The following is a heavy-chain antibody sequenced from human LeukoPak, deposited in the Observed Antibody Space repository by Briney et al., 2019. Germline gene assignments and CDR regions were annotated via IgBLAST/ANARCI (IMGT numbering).Heavy chain of an antibody. CDR2: ISYDGSNK. V-gene: IGHV3-30*18. CDR3: AKSPYGDCVLDAFDI. J-gene: IGHJ3*02. D-gene: IGHD4-17*01. CDR1: GFTFSSYG. Sequence: GGSLRLSCAASGFTFSSYGMHWVRQAPGKGLEWVAVISYDGSNKYYADSVKGRFTISRDNSKNTLYLQMNSLRAEDTAVYYCAKSPYGDCVLDAFDIWGQGTMVTVSS.